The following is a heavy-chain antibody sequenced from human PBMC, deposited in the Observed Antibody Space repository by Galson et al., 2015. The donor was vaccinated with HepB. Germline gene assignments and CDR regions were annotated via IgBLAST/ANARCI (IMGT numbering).Heavy chain of an antibody. CDR2: INTNTGTP. Sequence: SVKVSCKASGYTFTSYVINWVRQAPGQGLEWMGGINTNTGTPTYAQGSTGRFVFSLDTSVSTAYLQISSLKTEDTAVYYCARVTSIYDFSSRAYSYYYYGMDVWGQGTTVAVSS. J-gene: IGHJ6*02. CDR3: ARVTSIYDFSSRAYSYYYYGMDV. CDR1: GYTFTSYV. D-gene: IGHD6-19*01. V-gene: IGHV7-4-1*02.